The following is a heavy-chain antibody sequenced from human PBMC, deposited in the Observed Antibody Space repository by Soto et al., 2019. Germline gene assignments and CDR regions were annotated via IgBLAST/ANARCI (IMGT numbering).Heavy chain of an antibody. CDR2: ISNSGGST. J-gene: IGHJ4*02. Sequence: EVQLLESGGGLVQPGGSLRLSCAASGFTFSTYGMSWVRQAPGKGLEWVSAISNSGGSTSYTGSVRGRFTISRDNSRNPMYLQINTLRADDTAVYFCAKGAQPTQYYFDFWGQGTLVTLSS. D-gene: IGHD2-2*01. V-gene: IGHV3-23*01. CDR1: GFTFSTYG. CDR3: AKGAQPTQYYFDF.